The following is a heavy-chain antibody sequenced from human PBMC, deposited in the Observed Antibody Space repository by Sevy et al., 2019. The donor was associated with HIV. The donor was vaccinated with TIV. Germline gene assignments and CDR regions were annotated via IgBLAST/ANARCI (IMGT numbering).Heavy chain of an antibody. V-gene: IGHV4-61*02. CDR3: ARGDSSSWYLYFQH. J-gene: IGHJ1*01. D-gene: IGHD6-13*01. CDR1: GGSISSGSYY. CDR2: IYTSGSP. Sequence: SETLSLTCTVSGGSISSGSYYWSWIRQLAGKGLEWIGRIYTSGSPNYNPSLKSRVTISVDTSKIQFSLKLSSVTAADTAVYYCARGDSSSWYLYFQHWGQGTLVTVSS.